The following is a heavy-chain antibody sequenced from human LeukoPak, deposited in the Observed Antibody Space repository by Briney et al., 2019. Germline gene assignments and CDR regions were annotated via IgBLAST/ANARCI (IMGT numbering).Heavy chain of an antibody. Sequence: GGSLRLSCAASGFTFSRYWMSWVRQAPGKGLEWVSAISGSGGSTYYADSVKGRFTISRDNSKNTLYLQMNSLRAEDTAVYYCAKGGQYSSSCDYWGQGTLVTVSS. D-gene: IGHD6-13*01. CDR3: AKGGQYSSSCDY. J-gene: IGHJ4*02. CDR2: ISGSGGST. CDR1: GFTFSRYW. V-gene: IGHV3-23*01.